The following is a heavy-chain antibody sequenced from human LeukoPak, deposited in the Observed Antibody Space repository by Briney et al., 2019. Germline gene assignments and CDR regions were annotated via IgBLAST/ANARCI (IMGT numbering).Heavy chain of an antibody. J-gene: IGHJ4*02. CDR3: ARESSYDGSVDY. CDR1: GFTFSSYA. CDR2: ISYDGSNK. V-gene: IGHV3-30*04. Sequence: GGSLRLSCAASGFTFSSYAMHWVRQAPGKGLEWVAVISYDGSNKYYADSGKGRFTISRDNSKNTLYLKRNGLRAGDTAVYYCARESSYDGSVDYGGQETLVTVPS. D-gene: IGHD3-22*01.